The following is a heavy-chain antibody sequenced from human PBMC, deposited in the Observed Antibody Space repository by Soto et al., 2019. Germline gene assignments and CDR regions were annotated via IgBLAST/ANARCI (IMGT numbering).Heavy chain of an antibody. CDR1: GGTFSSYA. Sequence: GASVKVSCKASGGTFSSYAISWVRQAPGQGLEWMGGIIPIFGTANYAQKFQGRVTITADESTSTAYMELSSLRSEDTAVYYCARDPSHKWWPSRGLDRENWFDPWGQGTLVTVSS. CDR2: IIPIFGTA. CDR3: ARDPSHKWWPSRGLDRENWFDP. D-gene: IGHD2-15*01. V-gene: IGHV1-69*13. J-gene: IGHJ5*02.